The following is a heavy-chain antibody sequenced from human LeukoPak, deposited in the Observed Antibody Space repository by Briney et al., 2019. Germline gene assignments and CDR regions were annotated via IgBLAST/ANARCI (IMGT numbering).Heavy chain of an antibody. CDR1: GYTFTNYY. V-gene: IGHV1-2*02. D-gene: IGHD4-17*01. J-gene: IGHJ4*02. Sequence: ASVKVSCKASGYTFTNYYMHWVRQAPGHGLEWMGWINPNRGDTNYAQKFQGRVTMTRDTSITTAFMELTRLTSDDTAVYYCTRDLLGFATTPLSDWGQGTLVTVSA. CDR2: INPNRGDT. CDR3: TRDLLGFATTPLSD.